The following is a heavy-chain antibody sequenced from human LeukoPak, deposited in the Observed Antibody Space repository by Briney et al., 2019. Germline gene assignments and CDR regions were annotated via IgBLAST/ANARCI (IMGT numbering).Heavy chain of an antibody. D-gene: IGHD3-3*01. CDR1: GYTFTSYD. V-gene: IGHV1-8*02. CDR3: ARGFGVVTMVGGNWFDP. CDR2: MNPNSCNT. J-gene: IGHJ5*02. Sequence: ASVKVSCKASGYTFTSYDINWVRQATGQGLEWMGWMNPNSCNTGYAHKFQGRVTMTRNTSISTAYMELSSLRSEDTAVYYCARGFGVVTMVGGNWFDPWGQGTLVTVSS.